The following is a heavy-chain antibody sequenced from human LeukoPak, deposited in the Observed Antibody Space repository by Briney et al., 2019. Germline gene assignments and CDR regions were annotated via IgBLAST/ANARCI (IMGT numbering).Heavy chain of an antibody. Sequence: ASVKVSCKASGYTFTSYYMHWVRQAPGQGLEWMGIINPSGGSTSYAQKFQGRVTMTRDTSTSTAYMELSSLRSEDTAVYYCAREATIFHWFDPWGQGTLVTVSS. CDR3: AREATIFHWFDP. CDR1: GYTFTSYY. J-gene: IGHJ5*02. D-gene: IGHD3-3*01. CDR2: INPSGGST. V-gene: IGHV1-46*01.